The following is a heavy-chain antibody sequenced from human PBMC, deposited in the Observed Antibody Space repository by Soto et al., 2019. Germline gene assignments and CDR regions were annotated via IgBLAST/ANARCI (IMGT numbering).Heavy chain of an antibody. D-gene: IGHD3-22*01. J-gene: IGHJ4*02. Sequence: PGESLKISCKASGYRFASFWIGWVRQMPGKGLEWMGIIYPGDSDTRYSPSFQGQVTISADKSITTAFLQWSNLKASDTAMYYCARHASHDTSGDYGHQFDYWGQGTLVTVSS. CDR1: GYRFASFW. V-gene: IGHV5-51*01. CDR2: IYPGDSDT. CDR3: ARHASHDTSGDYGHQFDY.